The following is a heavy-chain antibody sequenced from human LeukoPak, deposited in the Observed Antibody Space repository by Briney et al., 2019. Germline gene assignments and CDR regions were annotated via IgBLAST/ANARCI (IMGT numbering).Heavy chain of an antibody. D-gene: IGHD2-2*01. CDR2: INHSGST. J-gene: IGHJ4*02. V-gene: IGHV4-34*01. Sequence: SETLSLTCAVYGGSFSGYYGSWIRQPPGKGLEWIGEINHSGSTNYNPSLKSRVTISVDTSKNQFSLKLSSVTAADTAVYYCARGYCSSTSCPFDYWGQGTLVTVSS. CDR1: GGSFSGYY. CDR3: ARGYCSSTSCPFDY.